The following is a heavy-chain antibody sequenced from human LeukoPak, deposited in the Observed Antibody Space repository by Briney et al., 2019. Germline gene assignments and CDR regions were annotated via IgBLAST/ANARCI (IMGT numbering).Heavy chain of an antibody. CDR1: GYTLNSYD. J-gene: IGHJ5*02. CDR2: ISAYNGNT. CDR3: ARDLPYYDSSGYSP. D-gene: IGHD3-22*01. Sequence: AYMQTTCKSSGYTLNSYDINLVRQGTGQRIEWMGWISAYNGNTNYAQKLQGRVTMTTDTSTSTAYMELRSLRSDDTAVYYCARDLPYYDSSGYSPWGQGTLVTVSS. V-gene: IGHV1-18*01.